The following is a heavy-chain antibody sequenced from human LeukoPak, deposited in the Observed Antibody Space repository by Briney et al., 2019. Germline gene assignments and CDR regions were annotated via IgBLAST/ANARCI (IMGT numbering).Heavy chain of an antibody. CDR2: IYYSGST. CDR1: GGSISSSSYY. D-gene: IGHD1-26*01. V-gene: IGHV4-39*01. Sequence: SETLSLTCTVSGGSISSSSYYWGWIRQPPGKGLEWIGSIYYSGSTYYNPSLKSRVTISVDTSKNQFSLKLSSVTAADTAVYYCARHRSGDRGLESGSPVNWFDPWGQGTLVTVSS. CDR3: ARHRSGDRGLESGSPVNWFDP. J-gene: IGHJ5*02.